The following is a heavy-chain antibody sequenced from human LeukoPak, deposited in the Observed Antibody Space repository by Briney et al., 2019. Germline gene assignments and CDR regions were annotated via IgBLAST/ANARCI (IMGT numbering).Heavy chain of an antibody. V-gene: IGHV3-21*01. CDR2: ISSSSSYI. J-gene: IGHJ4*02. D-gene: IGHD2-2*01. CDR3: ARDEEVVPAVTFDY. CDR1: GFTFSSYS. Sequence: GGSLRLSCAASGFTFSSYSMNWVRQAPGKGLEWVSSISSSSSYIYYADSVKGRFTISRDNAKNSLYLQMNSLRAEDTAVYYCARDEEVVPAVTFDYWGQGTLVTVSS.